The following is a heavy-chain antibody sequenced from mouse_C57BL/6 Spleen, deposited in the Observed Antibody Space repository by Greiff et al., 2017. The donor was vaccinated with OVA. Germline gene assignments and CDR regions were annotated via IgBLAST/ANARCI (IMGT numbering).Heavy chain of an antibody. CDR1: GYTFTSYW. CDR3: AKGFKLGRYFDY. CDR2: IDPSDSYT. V-gene: IGHV1-59*01. J-gene: IGHJ2*01. Sequence: QVQLQQPGAEVVRPGTSVKLSCKASGYTFTSYWMHWVKQRPGQGLEWIGVIDPSDSYTNYNQKFKGKATLTVDTSSSTAYMQLSSLTSEDSAVYYCAKGFKLGRYFDYWGQGTTLTVSS. D-gene: IGHD4-1*01.